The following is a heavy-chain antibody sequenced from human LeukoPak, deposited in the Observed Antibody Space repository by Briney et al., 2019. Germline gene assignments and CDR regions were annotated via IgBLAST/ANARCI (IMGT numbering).Heavy chain of an antibody. V-gene: IGHV3-11*06. CDR1: GFTFSDYY. CDR2: ISSSSSYT. D-gene: IGHD1-26*01. J-gene: IGHJ4*02. Sequence: AGGSLRLSCAASGFTFSDYYMSWIRQAPGKGLEWVSYISSSSSYTNYADSVKGRFTISRDNAKKLLYLQMDSLRAEDTATYYCARDKIVGATYFDYWGQGILVTVSS. CDR3: ARDKIVGATYFDY.